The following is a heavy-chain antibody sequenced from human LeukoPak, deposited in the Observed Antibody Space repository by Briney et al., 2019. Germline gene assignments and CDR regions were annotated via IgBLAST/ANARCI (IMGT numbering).Heavy chain of an antibody. CDR1: GGSISSYY. CDR3: ATGRAGYLGYFDY. Sequence: PSETLSLTCTVSGGSISSYYWSWIRQPPGKGLEWIGYIYYSGSTNYNPSLKSRVTISVDTSKNQFSLKLSSVTAADTAVCYCATGRAGYLGYFDYWGQGTLVTVSS. J-gene: IGHJ4*02. V-gene: IGHV4-59*01. D-gene: IGHD5-18*01. CDR2: IYYSGST.